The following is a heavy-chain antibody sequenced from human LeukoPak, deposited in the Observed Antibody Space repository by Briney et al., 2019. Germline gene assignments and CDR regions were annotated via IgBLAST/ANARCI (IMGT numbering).Heavy chain of an antibody. CDR3: AGGAYYYDSSGPY. J-gene: IGHJ4*02. Sequence: GGSLRLSCAASGFTVSSNYMSWVRQAPGKGLEWVSVIYSGGSTYYADSVEGRFTISRDNSKNTLYLQMNSLRAEDTAVYYCAGGAYYYDSSGPYWGQGTLVTVSS. CDR1: GFTVSSNY. D-gene: IGHD3-22*01. CDR2: IYSGGST. V-gene: IGHV3-53*01.